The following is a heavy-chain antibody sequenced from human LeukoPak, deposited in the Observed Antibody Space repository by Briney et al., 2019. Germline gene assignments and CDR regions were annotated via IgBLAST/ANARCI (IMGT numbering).Heavy chain of an antibody. J-gene: IGHJ4*02. D-gene: IGHD2-2*01. CDR3: ARGHVVPGLFFES. CDR2: INQDGRVK. CDR1: GFSFSSHW. V-gene: IGHV3-7*01. Sequence: GGSLRLSCAASGFSFSSHWMTWVRQAPGKGLEWVANINQDGRVKYHAETLKGRFTISRDNAKNSLFLQMNSLRAEDTAVYYCARGHVVPGLFFESWGEGSLVSVCS.